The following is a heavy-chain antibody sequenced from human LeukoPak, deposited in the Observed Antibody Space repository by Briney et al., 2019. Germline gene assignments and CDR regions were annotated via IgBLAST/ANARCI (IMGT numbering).Heavy chain of an antibody. D-gene: IGHD3-10*01. CDR3: AKEYYYGSGSYYNAPPYYMDV. CDR2: ISGSGGST. J-gene: IGHJ6*03. CDR1: GFTFSSYA. Sequence: GGSLRLSCAASGFTFSSYAMSWVRQAPGKGPEWVSAISGSGGSTYYADSVKGRFTISRDNSKNTLYLQMNSLRAEDTAVYYCAKEYYYGSGSYYNAPPYYMDVWGKGTTVTVSS. V-gene: IGHV3-23*01.